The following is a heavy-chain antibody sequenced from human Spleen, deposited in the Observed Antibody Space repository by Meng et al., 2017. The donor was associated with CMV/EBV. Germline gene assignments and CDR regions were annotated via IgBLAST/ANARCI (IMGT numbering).Heavy chain of an antibody. Sequence: LRLSCAASGFTFSSFWMNWVRQAPGKGLEWVATINQDGSEKYYVDSVKGRFTISRDNAKNSLSLQMNSLRGEDTAVYYCAEAATLAGWGQGTLVTVSS. D-gene: IGHD2-15*01. CDR1: GFTFSSFW. J-gene: IGHJ4*02. CDR3: AEAATLAG. V-gene: IGHV3-7*01. CDR2: INQDGSEK.